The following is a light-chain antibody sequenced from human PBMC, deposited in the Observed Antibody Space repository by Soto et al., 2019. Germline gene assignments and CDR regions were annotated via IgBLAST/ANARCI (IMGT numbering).Light chain of an antibody. V-gene: IGKV3D-15*01. CDR2: GTS. J-gene: IGKJ5*01. CDR3: QQYNEWLPFT. Sequence: EIGLTQSPGTLSLSLGERASLSCRASQSISSNYLTGYQQKRGQPPRLLIYGTSSSATGIPDRFSGSVSGTEFTLTISSLQSEDFAVYYCQQYNEWLPFTFGQGTRLEIK. CDR1: QSISSN.